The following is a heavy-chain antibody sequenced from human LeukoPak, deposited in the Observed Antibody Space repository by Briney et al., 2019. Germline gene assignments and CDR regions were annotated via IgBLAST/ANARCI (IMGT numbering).Heavy chain of an antibody. J-gene: IGHJ4*02. D-gene: IGHD5-18*01. CDR2: VYQSGTT. Sequence: SETLSLTCTVSGFSISSGHYWGWVRQPPGAGLEWIGSVYQSGTTYYNPSLKSRVTTSVDMSKNQFSLRLRPVTAADTTVYYCARIFIRNGYSSYFDCWGQGTLVTVSS. CDR1: GFSISSGHY. CDR3: ARIFIRNGYSSYFDC. V-gene: IGHV4-38-2*02.